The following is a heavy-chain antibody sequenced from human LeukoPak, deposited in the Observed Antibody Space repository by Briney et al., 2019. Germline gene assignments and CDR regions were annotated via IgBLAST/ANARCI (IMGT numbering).Heavy chain of an antibody. J-gene: IGHJ3*02. D-gene: IGHD3-16*01. Sequence: GGSLRLSCAGTGFTFDEYGMQWVRQAPGRGLEWVAGITWNSAKMVYADSVKGRFTISRDNVNNFLHLQMNSLRVEDTALYYCAKGEIQLASGFFGGGGGAFDIWGQGTTVIVSS. CDR1: GFTFDEYG. CDR2: ITWNSAKM. V-gene: IGHV3-9*01. CDR3: AKGEIQLASGFFGGGGGAFDI.